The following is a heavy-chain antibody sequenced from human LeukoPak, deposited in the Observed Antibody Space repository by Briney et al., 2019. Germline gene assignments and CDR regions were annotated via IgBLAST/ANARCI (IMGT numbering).Heavy chain of an antibody. Sequence: GGSLRLSCAASGFTFSSYAMSWVRQAPGKGLEWVSAISGSGGSTYYADSVKGRFTISRDNSKNTLYLQMNSLRAEDTAVYYCAKGNRLEMATTRTWFDYWGQGTLVTVSS. D-gene: IGHD5-24*01. CDR3: AKGNRLEMATTRTWFDY. CDR2: ISGSGGST. CDR1: GFTFSSYA. J-gene: IGHJ4*02. V-gene: IGHV3-23*01.